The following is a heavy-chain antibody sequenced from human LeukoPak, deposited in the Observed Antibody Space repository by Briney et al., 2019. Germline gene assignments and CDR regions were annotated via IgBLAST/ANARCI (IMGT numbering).Heavy chain of an antibody. V-gene: IGHV3-7*01. CDR3: ARVPYCSSTSCYQEGWFDP. D-gene: IGHD2-2*01. Sequence: PGRSLRLSCAASGFTFSSYWMSWVRQAPGKGLEWVANIKQDGSEKYYVDSVKGRFTISRDNAKNSLYLQMNSLRAEDTAVYYCARVPYCSSTSCYQEGWFDPWGQGTLVTVSS. CDR2: IKQDGSEK. CDR1: GFTFSSYW. J-gene: IGHJ5*02.